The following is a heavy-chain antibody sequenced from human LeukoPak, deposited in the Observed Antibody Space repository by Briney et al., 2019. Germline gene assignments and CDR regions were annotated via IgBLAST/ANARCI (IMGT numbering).Heavy chain of an antibody. Sequence: ASVKVSCKASGYTFTGYYMHWVRQAPGQGLEWMGWINSNSGVTKYAQQFLDRVTMTRDKSTSTAYMELGRLTSGDTAIYYCARDGTLSGTWNDFWGQGSLVTVSS. D-gene: IGHD6-13*01. V-gene: IGHV1-2*02. CDR2: INSNSGVT. CDR1: GYTFTGYY. J-gene: IGHJ4*02. CDR3: ARDGTLSGTWNDF.